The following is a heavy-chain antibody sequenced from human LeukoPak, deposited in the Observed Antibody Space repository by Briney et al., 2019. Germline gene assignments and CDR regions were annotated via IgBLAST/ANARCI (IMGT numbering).Heavy chain of an antibody. D-gene: IGHD5-24*01. CDR2: ISGSGGST. Sequence: PGGSLRLSCAASGFTFSSYAMSWVRQAPGKGLEWVSAISGSGGSTYYADSVKGRFTISRDNSKNTLYLQMNSLRTEDTAVYYCIASRDDYNAFLLDYWGQGTLLTVSS. CDR3: IASRDDYNAFLLDY. J-gene: IGHJ4*02. CDR1: GFTFSSYA. V-gene: IGHV3-23*01.